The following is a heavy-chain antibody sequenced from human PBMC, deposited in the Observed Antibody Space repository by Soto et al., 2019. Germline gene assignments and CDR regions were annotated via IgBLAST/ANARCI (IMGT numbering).Heavy chain of an antibody. CDR2: IFHSGTA. Sequence: QVELQESGPGLVKPSGTLSLSCTVSGDYIRSSNWWSWVRQSPEKGLEWIGEIFHSGTANYNPSFKSRVTVSIDKSKNQFSLKLTSVTASDTAVYYSVRDPTDSSVGSNALDIWGQGKMVIVSS. CDR3: VRDPTDSSVGSNALDI. D-gene: IGHD6-19*01. V-gene: IGHV4-4*02. J-gene: IGHJ3*02. CDR1: GDYIRSSNW.